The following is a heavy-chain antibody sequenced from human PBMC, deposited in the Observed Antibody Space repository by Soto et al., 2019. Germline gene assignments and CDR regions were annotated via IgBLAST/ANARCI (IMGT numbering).Heavy chain of an antibody. J-gene: IGHJ4*01. V-gene: IGHV2-5*02. CDR1: GFSLSTSGVG. Sequence: QITLKESGPTLVKPTQTLTLTCTFSGFSLSTSGVGVGWIRQPPGKALEWLALIYWDDDKRYSPSLKSRLTTPRDTSKNQVFLTMTTMDPVDTAHYYCAQSRDHQLTHGDYFDYWGQEPWSPSPQ. CDR3: AQSRDHQLTHGDYFDY. D-gene: IGHD2-2*01. CDR2: IYWDDDK.